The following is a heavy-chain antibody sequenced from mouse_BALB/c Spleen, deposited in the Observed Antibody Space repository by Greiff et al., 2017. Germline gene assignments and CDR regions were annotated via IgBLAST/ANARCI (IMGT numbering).Heavy chain of an antibody. CDR1: GYSITSDYA. D-gene: IGHD2-14*01. J-gene: IGHJ2*01. CDR2: ISYSGST. CDR3: ARYYRYDHYFDY. V-gene: IGHV3-2*02. Sequence: EVKLVESGPGLVKPSQSLSLTCTVTGYSITSDYAWNWIRQFPGNKLEWMGYISYSGSTSYNPSLKSRISITRDTSKNQFFLQLNSVTTEDTATYYCARYYRYDHYFDYWGQGTTLTVSS.